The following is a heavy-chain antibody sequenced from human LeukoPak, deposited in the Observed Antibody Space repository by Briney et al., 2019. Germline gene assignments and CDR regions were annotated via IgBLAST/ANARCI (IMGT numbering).Heavy chain of an antibody. V-gene: IGHV3-53*04. CDR2: IYSGGST. D-gene: IGHD4-17*01. CDR3: ARDAPVTTGSYYYYGMDV. J-gene: IGHJ6*02. Sequence: GGPLRLSCAASGFTVSSNYMSWVRQAPGKGLEWVSVIYSGGSTYYADSVKGRFTISRHNSKNTLYLQMNSLRAEDTAVYYCARDAPVTTGSYYYYGMDVWGQGTTVTVSS. CDR1: GFTVSSNY.